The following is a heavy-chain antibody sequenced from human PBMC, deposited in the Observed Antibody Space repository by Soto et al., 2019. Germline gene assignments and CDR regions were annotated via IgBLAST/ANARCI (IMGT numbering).Heavy chain of an antibody. CDR1: GFMFSSHW. J-gene: IGHJ4*02. V-gene: IGHV3-74*01. D-gene: IGHD1-1*01. CDR2: ISADGSNT. CDR3: ARRTDAYNWADY. Sequence: EVQLVESGGGLVQPGGSLRLSCAASGFMFSSHWMHWVRQAPGKGLVWVSRISADGSNTNYADSMKGRFTISRDNARNTLFLQMNSLTAEDTAVYYCARRTDAYNWADYWGQGTLVTVSS.